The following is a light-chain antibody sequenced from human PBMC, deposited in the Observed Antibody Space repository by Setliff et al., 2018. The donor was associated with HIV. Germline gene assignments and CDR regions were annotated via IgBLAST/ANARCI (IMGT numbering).Light chain of an antibody. V-gene: IGLV2-14*01. CDR3: SSYTSISTYV. J-gene: IGLJ1*01. Sequence: QSALTQPASVSGSPGQSIAISCTGTSSDVGGYDCVSWFQQHPGKAPKLMIYDVSKRPSGVSNRFSGSKSDNTASLTISGLQAEDEADYFCSSYTSISTYVFGTGTKVTVL. CDR1: SSDVGGYDC. CDR2: DVS.